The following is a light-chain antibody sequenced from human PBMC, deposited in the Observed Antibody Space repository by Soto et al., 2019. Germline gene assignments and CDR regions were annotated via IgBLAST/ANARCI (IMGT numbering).Light chain of an antibody. CDR3: QQHSNSPWT. CDR2: AVS. CDR1: QTISNNY. Sequence: EIVLTQSPGTLTLSPGESAALSCRASQTISNNYLVWYREKPGQAPRLLIYAVSSRAAGIPDRFSGSGSGTDFALTIATLEPEDSAVYYCQQHSNSPWTFGQGTRVEI. V-gene: IGKV3-20*01. J-gene: IGKJ1*01.